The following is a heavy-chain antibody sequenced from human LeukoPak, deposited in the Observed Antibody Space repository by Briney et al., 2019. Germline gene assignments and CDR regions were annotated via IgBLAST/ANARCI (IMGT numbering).Heavy chain of an antibody. Sequence: PGGSLRLSCAASGFTFSSYAMSWVRQAPGKGLEWVSAISGSGGSTYYADSVKGRFTISRDNSKNTLYLQMNSLRAEDTAVYYCAKDPGGYSYGLRGNWFDPWGPGTLVTVSS. J-gene: IGHJ5*02. D-gene: IGHD5-18*01. CDR3: AKDPGGYSYGLRGNWFDP. V-gene: IGHV3-23*01. CDR1: GFTFSSYA. CDR2: ISGSGGST.